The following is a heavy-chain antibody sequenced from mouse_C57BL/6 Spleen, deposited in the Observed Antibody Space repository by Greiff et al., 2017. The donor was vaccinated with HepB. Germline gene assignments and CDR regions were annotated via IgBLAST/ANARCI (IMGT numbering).Heavy chain of an antibody. D-gene: IGHD1-1*01. CDR3: ARGALYYYGSSPYWYFDV. V-gene: IGHV1-55*01. CDR1: GYTFTSYW. J-gene: IGHJ1*03. CDR2: IYPGSGST. Sequence: QVQLQQPGAELVKPGASVKMSCKASGYTFTSYWITWVKQRPGQGLEWIGDIYPGSGSTNYNEKFKSKAPLTVDTSSSTAYMQLSSLTSEDSAVYYGARGALYYYGSSPYWYFDVWGTGTTVTVSS.